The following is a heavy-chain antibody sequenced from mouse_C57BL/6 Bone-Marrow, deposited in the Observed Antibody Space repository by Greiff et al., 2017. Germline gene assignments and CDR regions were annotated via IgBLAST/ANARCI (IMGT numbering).Heavy chain of an antibody. J-gene: IGHJ2*01. CDR1: GFNIKDDY. Sequence: VQLQQSGAELVRPGASVKLSCTASGFNIKDDYMHWVKQRPEQGLEWIGWIDPENGDTEYASKFQGKATITADTSSNTAYLQLSSRTSEDTAVYYCTTHYKDYWGQGTTLTVSS. CDR2: IDPENGDT. D-gene: IGHD2-12*01. V-gene: IGHV14-4*01. CDR3: TTHYKDY.